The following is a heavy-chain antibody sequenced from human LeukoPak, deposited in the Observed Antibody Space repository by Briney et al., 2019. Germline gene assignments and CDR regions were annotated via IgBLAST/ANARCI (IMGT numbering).Heavy chain of an antibody. CDR2: IYFSGGT. Sequence: SETLSLTCTVSGGSISSGDYYWNWIRQHPGKGLEWIGYIYFSGGTYYNPSLKSRVTISGDTSKNQFSLRLSSVTAADTAVYYCARGYCSGGSCYSGELGYMDVWGKGTTVTVSS. D-gene: IGHD2-15*01. CDR1: GGSISSGDYY. V-gene: IGHV4-31*03. CDR3: ARGYCSGGSCYSGELGYMDV. J-gene: IGHJ6*03.